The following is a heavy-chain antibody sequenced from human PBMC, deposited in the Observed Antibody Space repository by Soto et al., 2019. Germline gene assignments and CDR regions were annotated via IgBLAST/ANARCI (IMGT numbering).Heavy chain of an antibody. CDR1: GFTFSSYW. CDR3: AKDCYGSGTDYFYGMDV. Sequence: PGGSLRLSCAASGFTFSSYWMHWVRQAPGKGPEWVSSMTAGGGSTYHADSVKGRFTISRDNSKNTLYLQMNSLRAEDTAVYYCAKDCYGSGTDYFYGMDVRGQGTTVTVSS. V-gene: IGHV3-23*01. CDR2: MTAGGGST. D-gene: IGHD3-10*01. J-gene: IGHJ6*02.